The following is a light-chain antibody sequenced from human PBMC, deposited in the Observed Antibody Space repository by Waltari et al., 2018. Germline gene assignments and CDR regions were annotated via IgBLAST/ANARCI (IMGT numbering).Light chain of an antibody. CDR3: QQSYSSPQFT. CDR1: QSIRNS. J-gene: IGKJ4*02. V-gene: IGKV1-39*01. Sequence: DIQMTQSPSSLSASVVDRVTITCRASQSIRNSLNWFQQKPGKAPNLLISAASSLQSGVPSRFSGSGSGTDFTLTISSLQPEDFATYYCQQSYSSPQFTFGGGTKVEI. CDR2: AAS.